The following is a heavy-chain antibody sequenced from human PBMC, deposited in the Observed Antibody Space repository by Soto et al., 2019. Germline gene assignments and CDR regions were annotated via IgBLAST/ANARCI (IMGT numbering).Heavy chain of an antibody. J-gene: IGHJ5*02. CDR2: VNRGASSL. CDR1: GFSLSDHG. V-gene: IGHV3-48*02. CDR3: ARQVNWRDGGA. D-gene: IGHD3-16*01. Sequence: GGSLRLSCAASGFSLSDHGVNWVRQAPGKGLEWISSVNRGASSLYYAESVKGRFTMSRDDAKNSVYLQMNSLRDEDTAVYYCARQVNWRDGGAWGQGTLVTVSS.